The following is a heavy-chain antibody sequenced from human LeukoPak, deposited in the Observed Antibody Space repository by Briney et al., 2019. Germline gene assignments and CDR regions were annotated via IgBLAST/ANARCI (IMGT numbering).Heavy chain of an antibody. V-gene: IGHV3-9*01. CDR1: GFTFDDYA. CDR2: ISWNSGSI. J-gene: IGHJ3*02. CDR3: AKDLDWELRAFDI. Sequence: PGRSLRLSCAASGFTFDDYAMHWVRQAPGKGLEWVSGISWNSGSIGYADSVKGRFTISRDNAKSSLYLQMNSLRAEDTALYYCAKDLDWELRAFDIWGQGTMVTVSS. D-gene: IGHD1-26*01.